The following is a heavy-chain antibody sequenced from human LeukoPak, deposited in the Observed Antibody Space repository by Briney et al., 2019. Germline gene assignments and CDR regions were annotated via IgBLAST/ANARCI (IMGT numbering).Heavy chain of an antibody. V-gene: IGHV5-51*01. CDR1: GYSFTSYW. D-gene: IGHD6-13*01. CDR3: ARDKGKSSWYIRDAFDI. CDR2: IYPGDSDT. J-gene: IGHJ3*02. Sequence: GESLKISCKGSGYSFTSYWIGWVRQMPGKGLEWMGIIYPGDSDTRYSPSFQGQVTISADKSISTAYLQWSSLKASDTAVYYCARDKGKSSWYIRDAFDIWGQGTMVTVSS.